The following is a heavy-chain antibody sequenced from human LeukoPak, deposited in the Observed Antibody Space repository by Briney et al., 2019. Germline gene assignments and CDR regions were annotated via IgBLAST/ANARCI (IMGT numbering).Heavy chain of an antibody. Sequence: PSETLSLTCTVSGGSISSYYWSWIRQPPGKGLEWIGYIYYSGSTNYNPSLKSRVTISVDTSKNQLSLRLTSVTAADTAVYYCARALTMVRGAWDYWGQGTLVTVSS. CDR3: ARALTMVRGAWDY. D-gene: IGHD3-10*01. V-gene: IGHV4-59*01. CDR1: GGSISSYY. J-gene: IGHJ4*02. CDR2: IYYSGST.